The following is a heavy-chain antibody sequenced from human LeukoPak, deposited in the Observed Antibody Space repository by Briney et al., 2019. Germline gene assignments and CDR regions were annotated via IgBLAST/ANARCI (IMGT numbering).Heavy chain of an antibody. CDR3: ARDRNGYSYGNLDY. CDR1: GYTFTSYV. V-gene: IGHV1-8*01. Sequence: ASVKVSCKASGYTFTSYVINWVRQATGQGLEWMGWMNPNSGNTGYAQKFQGRVTMTRNTSISTAYMELSSLRSEDTAVYYCARDRNGYSYGNLDYWGQGTLVTVSS. D-gene: IGHD5-18*01. CDR2: MNPNSGNT. J-gene: IGHJ4*02.